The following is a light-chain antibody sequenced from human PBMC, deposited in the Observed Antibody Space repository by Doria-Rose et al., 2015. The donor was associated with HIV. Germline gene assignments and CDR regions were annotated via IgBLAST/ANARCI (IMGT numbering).Light chain of an antibody. V-gene: IGKV3-20*01. CDR3: HQYGTSWT. Sequence: TQSPGTLSLSPGERATLSCRASQSFSSTYLAWYQQKPGQAPSLLIYDVSTRATGIPDRCSASESGTDFTLTINRLGPEDFALYYCHQYGTSWTFGQGTKVEI. CDR1: QSFSSTY. J-gene: IGKJ1*01. CDR2: DVS.